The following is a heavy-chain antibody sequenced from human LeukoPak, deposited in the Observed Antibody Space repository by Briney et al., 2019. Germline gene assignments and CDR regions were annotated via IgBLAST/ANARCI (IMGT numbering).Heavy chain of an antibody. V-gene: IGHV1-46*01. CDR1: GYTFTSYY. J-gene: IGHJ6*03. D-gene: IGHD2-15*01. Sequence: GASVKVSCKASGYTFTSYYMHWVRQAPGQGLEWMGIINPSGGSTSYAQKFQGRVTMTRDMSTSTVYMELSSLRSEDTAVYYCARAQPAQAAPSFWYYYYYMDVWGKGTTVPVSS. CDR3: ARAQPAQAAPSFWYYYYYMDV. CDR2: INPSGGST.